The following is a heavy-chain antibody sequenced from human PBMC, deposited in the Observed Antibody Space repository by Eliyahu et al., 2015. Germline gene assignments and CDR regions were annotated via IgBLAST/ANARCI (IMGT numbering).Heavy chain of an antibody. CDR1: GFTFAXSG. Sequence: QVQLVESGGGVVQSGGSLTVSCAASGFTFAXSGIHWVRQAPAKGLEWVATIAYDGITEYYAASVRGRFTVSRDNSRNKVSLQMTGLRLEDTAMYYCAKDREAAMLRRIIIDYWGRGTLVTVSS. D-gene: IGHD3-10*01. CDR2: IAYDGITE. J-gene: IGHJ4*02. V-gene: IGHV3-30*18. CDR3: AKDREAAMLRRIIIDY.